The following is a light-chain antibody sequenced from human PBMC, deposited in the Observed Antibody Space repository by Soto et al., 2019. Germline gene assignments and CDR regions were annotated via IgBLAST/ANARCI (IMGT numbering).Light chain of an antibody. Sequence: ELVWTQSPGTLSLSPGEGASLSGRASQSVSSSYLAWYQQKVGRAPRLLIYDASTRATGIPDRFSGSGSGTDFTLTITRLEPEDFAMYYCQQYDISPPITFGQGTRLEI. J-gene: IGKJ5*01. V-gene: IGKV3-20*01. CDR2: DAS. CDR3: QQYDISPPIT. CDR1: QSVSSSY.